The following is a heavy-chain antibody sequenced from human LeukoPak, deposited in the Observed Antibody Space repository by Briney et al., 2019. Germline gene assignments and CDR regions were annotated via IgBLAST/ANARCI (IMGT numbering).Heavy chain of an antibody. Sequence: PGGSLRLSCAASGFTFSSYGMHWVRQAPGKGLEWVAGISHDGGEKFYADSVKGRFSISRDNSKNKVYLQMSNLRGEDTAVYYCAKDLKGYEEHWGQGTLVTVSS. CDR3: AKDLKGYEEH. CDR2: ISHDGGEK. J-gene: IGHJ4*02. CDR1: GFTFSSYG. D-gene: IGHD5-12*01. V-gene: IGHV3-30*18.